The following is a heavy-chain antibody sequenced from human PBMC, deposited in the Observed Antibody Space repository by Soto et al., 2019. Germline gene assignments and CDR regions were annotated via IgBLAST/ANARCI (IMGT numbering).Heavy chain of an antibody. CDR3: ARDSRITICGVVIIYRDY. CDR2: ISAYNGNT. CDR1: GYTFTSYG. V-gene: IGHV1-18*01. Sequence: QVQLVQSGAEVKKPGASVKVSCKASGYTFTSYGISWVRQAPGQGLEWMGWISAYNGNTNYAQKLQGRVTMTTDTSTSTAYMELRSLRSDDTAVYYCARDSRITICGVVIIYRDYWGHGTLVTVSS. D-gene: IGHD3-3*01. J-gene: IGHJ4*01.